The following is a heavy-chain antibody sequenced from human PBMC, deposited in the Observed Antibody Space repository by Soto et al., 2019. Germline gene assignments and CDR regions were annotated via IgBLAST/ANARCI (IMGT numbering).Heavy chain of an antibody. CDR3: ARGENCRGGTCYSEYFHH. D-gene: IGHD2-15*01. J-gene: IGHJ1*01. Sequence: ASVKVSCKTSGYIFAAYSMHWVRQAPGQGLEWMGVVNPSGGSAHYAQSFEGRVTLTRETSTSTFYMELSSLRSEDTAVYYCARGENCRGGTCYSEYFHHWGQGTLVTVSS. V-gene: IGHV1-46*01. CDR1: GYIFAAYS. CDR2: VNPSGGSA.